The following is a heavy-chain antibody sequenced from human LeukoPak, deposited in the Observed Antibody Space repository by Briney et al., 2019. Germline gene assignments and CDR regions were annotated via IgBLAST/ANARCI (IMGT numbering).Heavy chain of an antibody. CDR1: GASISSYS. Sequence: NPSETLSLTCSVSGASISSYSWSWIRQTPGKGLDWIGYIYNSATTNYNPSLKSRLTMSVDTSKNQISLKLTSVTAADTAVYYCARNSSSSWGYYSMDVWGKGTMVTVSS. CDR2: IYNSATT. CDR3: ARNSSSSWGYYSMDV. D-gene: IGHD6-13*01. J-gene: IGHJ6*03. V-gene: IGHV4-59*01.